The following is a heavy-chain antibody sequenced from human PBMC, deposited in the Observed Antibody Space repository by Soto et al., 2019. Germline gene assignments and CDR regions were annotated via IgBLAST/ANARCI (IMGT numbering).Heavy chain of an antibody. CDR1: GYTLAELS. CDR2: FDPEDGET. J-gene: IGHJ4*02. CDR3: ATGPFYYILTGYYWLDDY. V-gene: IGHV1-24*01. D-gene: IGHD3-9*01. Sequence: ASVKVSCKVSGYTLAELSMHWARQAPGKGLEWMGGFDPEDGETIYAQKFQGRVTMTEDTSTDTAYMELSSLRSEDTAVYYCATGPFYYILTGYYWLDDYWGQGTLVTVSS.